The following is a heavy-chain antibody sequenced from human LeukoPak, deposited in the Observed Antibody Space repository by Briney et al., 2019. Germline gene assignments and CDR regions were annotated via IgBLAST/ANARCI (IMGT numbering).Heavy chain of an antibody. CDR2: ISGSGGST. CDR3: AKDQGRIQLYLLPYFDF. Sequence: GGSLRLSCAASGFTFSSYAMSWVRQAPGKGLEWVSAISGSGGSTYYADSVKGRFTISRDNSKNTLYLQMNSLRAEDTAVYYCAKDQGRIQLYLLPYFDFWGRGTLVTVSS. D-gene: IGHD5-18*01. V-gene: IGHV3-23*01. J-gene: IGHJ4*02. CDR1: GFTFSSYA.